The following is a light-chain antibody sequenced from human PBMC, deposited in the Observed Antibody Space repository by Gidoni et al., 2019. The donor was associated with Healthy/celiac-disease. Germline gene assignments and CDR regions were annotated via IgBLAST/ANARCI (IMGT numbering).Light chain of an antibody. J-gene: IGKJ4*01. CDR1: QSVSSN. V-gene: IGKV3-15*01. CDR3: QQYNNWPPLT. Sequence: IVMPQSPATLSVSPGERATLSCRASQSVSSNLAWYQQKPGQPPRLLIYGASTSATGSPARFSGSGSGTEFTLTISSRQSEDVAVYYCQQYNNWPPLTFGGGTKVEIK. CDR2: GAS.